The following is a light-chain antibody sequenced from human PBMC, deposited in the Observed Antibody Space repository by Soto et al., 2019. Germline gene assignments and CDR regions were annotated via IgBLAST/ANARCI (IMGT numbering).Light chain of an antibody. V-gene: IGKV3-20*01. J-gene: IGKJ4*01. Sequence: EIVLTQSPGTLSLSPGERATLSCTASQSVTSSCLAWYQRKPGQAPRLLIHTTSIRATDIPDRFSGSGSGTDFTLTISRLQPEDSAVYYCQQYNNWPLTFGGGTKVEIK. CDR1: QSVTSSC. CDR2: TTS. CDR3: QQYNNWPLT.